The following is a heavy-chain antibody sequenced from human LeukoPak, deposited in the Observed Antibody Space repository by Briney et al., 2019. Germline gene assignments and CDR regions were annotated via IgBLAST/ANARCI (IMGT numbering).Heavy chain of an antibody. J-gene: IGHJ4*02. D-gene: IGHD5-24*01. CDR3: ARVEMAKFDY. CDR1: DDSITNYY. CDR2: IYTGGST. V-gene: IGHV4-4*07. Sequence: SETLSLTXTVSDDSITNYYWSWIRQPAAKGLEWLGRIYTGGSTYIPSLKSRVTMSVDTSTSKNQFSLKLSSVTAADTAVYYCARVEMAKFDYWGQGTLVTVSS.